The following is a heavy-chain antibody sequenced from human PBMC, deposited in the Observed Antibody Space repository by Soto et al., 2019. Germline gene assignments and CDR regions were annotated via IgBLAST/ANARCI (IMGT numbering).Heavy chain of an antibody. CDR2: ISGSGGST. J-gene: IGHJ4*02. CDR1: GFTFSSYA. D-gene: IGHD2-15*01. Sequence: GGSLRLSCAASGFTFSSYAMSWVRQAPGKGLEWVSAISGSGGSTYYADSVKGRFTISRDNSKNTLYLQMNSLRAEDTAVYYCAKDYRGHFIVATRDPFDYWGQGTLVTVSS. CDR3: AKDYRGHFIVATRDPFDY. V-gene: IGHV3-23*01.